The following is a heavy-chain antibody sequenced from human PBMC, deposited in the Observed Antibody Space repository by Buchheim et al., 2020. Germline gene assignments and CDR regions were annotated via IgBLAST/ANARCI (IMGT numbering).Heavy chain of an antibody. Sequence: QVQLQESGPGLVKPSQTLSLTCTVSGGSISSGGYYWSWIRQHPGKGLEWIGYIYYSGSTYYNPSLKSRVTISADTSKNQFSLKLSSVTAADTAVYYCARDQERDYDILTGYYKPGGMDVWGKGTT. D-gene: IGHD3-9*01. V-gene: IGHV4-31*03. CDR1: GGSISSGGYY. CDR2: IYYSGST. J-gene: IGHJ6*04. CDR3: ARDQERDYDILTGYYKPGGMDV.